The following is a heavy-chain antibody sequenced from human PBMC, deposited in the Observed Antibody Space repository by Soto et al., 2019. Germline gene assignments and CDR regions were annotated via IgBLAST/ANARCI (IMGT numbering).Heavy chain of an antibody. V-gene: IGHV1-18*01. D-gene: IGHD2-15*01. CDR2: ISAYNGNT. CDR3: ARGYCSGGSCYPESLPDY. J-gene: IGHJ4*02. CDR1: GYTFTSYG. Sequence: ASVKVSCKASGYTFTSYGISWVRQAPGQGLEWMGWISAYNGNTNYAQKLQGRVTMTTDTSTSTAYMELRSLRSDDTAVYYCARGYCSGGSCYPESLPDYWGQGTLVTVSS.